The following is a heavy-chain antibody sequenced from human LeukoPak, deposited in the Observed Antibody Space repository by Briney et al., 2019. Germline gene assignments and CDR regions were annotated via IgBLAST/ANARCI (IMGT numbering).Heavy chain of an antibody. CDR1: GGSISGANW. CDR3: TEESGILCPVGY. D-gene: IGHD2-15*01. Sequence: ASESLSLTCGVSGGSISGANWWSCVRQPPGQGLGWSGEISLAGQTNYKPSLNGRVTMSLDKSSNQLSLHLTSVTAADTATYYCTEESGILCPVGYWGQGTLVIVSS. V-gene: IGHV4/OR15-8*02. J-gene: IGHJ4*02. CDR2: ISLAGQT.